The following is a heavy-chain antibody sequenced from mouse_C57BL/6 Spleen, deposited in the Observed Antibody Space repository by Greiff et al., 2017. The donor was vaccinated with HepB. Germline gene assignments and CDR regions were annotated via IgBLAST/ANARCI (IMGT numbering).Heavy chain of an antibody. D-gene: IGHD2-2*01. J-gene: IGHJ1*03. V-gene: IGHV5-12*01. CDR2: ISNGGGST. Sequence: EVHLVESGGGLVQPGGSLKLSCAASGFTFSDYYMYWVRQTPEKRLEWVAYISNGGGSTYYPDTVKGRFTISRDNAKNTLYLQMSRLKSEDTAMYYCARVVVTTWYFDVWGTGTTVTVSS. CDR3: ARVVVTTWYFDV. CDR1: GFTFSDYY.